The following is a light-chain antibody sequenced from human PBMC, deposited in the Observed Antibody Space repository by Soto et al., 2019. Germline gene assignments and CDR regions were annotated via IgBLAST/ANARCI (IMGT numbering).Light chain of an antibody. Sequence: IQMTQPPSSVSASVGDRVTITCRASQGISNWLTWYQQKPGKAPKLLIYAASSLQSGVPSRFSGSGFGTEFTLTINGLQPEDSATYYCQQSYNTPRTFGPGTRLEIK. J-gene: IGKJ5*01. CDR1: QGISNW. V-gene: IGKV1-12*01. CDR3: QQSYNTPRT. CDR2: AAS.